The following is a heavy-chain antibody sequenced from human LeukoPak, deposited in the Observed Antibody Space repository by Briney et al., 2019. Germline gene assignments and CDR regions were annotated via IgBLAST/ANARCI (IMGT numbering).Heavy chain of an antibody. CDR2: ISSSSSTI. Sequence: GGSLRLSCAASGFTFSSYSMNWVRQAPGKGLEWVSYISSSSSTIYYADSVKGRFAISRDNAKNSLYLQMNSLRAEDTAVYYCARDFYDFWSGYSYYFDYWGQGTLVTVSS. D-gene: IGHD3-3*01. J-gene: IGHJ4*02. CDR3: ARDFYDFWSGYSYYFDY. CDR1: GFTFSSYS. V-gene: IGHV3-48*01.